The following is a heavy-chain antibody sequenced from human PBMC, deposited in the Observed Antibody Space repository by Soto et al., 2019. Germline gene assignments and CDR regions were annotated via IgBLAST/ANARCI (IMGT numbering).Heavy chain of an antibody. CDR1: GYTFTSYG. J-gene: IGHJ4*02. CDR3: ASALPPVAY. CDR2: ISAYNGNT. V-gene: IGHV1-18*01. Sequence: QVQLVQSGAEVKKPGASVKVSCKASGYTFTSYGISWVRQAPGQGLEWMGWISAYNGNTNYAQKLQGRVTMTTDTAACTAYMELRSLSSDDTAVYYCASALPPVAYWRQGTLVTVSS.